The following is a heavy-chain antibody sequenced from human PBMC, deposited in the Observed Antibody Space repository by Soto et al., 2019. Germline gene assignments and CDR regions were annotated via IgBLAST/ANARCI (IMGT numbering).Heavy chain of an antibody. CDR2: VDPRDGST. V-gene: IGHV1-46*04. Sequence: QVQLVQSGAEMKRPGASVILSCKASGYIFTTYSIHWVRQTAGQGLEWMAKVDPRDGSTGYAQKLRGIVSKALDTSTGTAAMAVSSLTSDDTATSYCARVRSSGREFDYWGQGTQVTVSS. CDR1: GYIFTTYS. D-gene: IGHD6-25*01. CDR3: ARVRSSGREFDY. J-gene: IGHJ4*02.